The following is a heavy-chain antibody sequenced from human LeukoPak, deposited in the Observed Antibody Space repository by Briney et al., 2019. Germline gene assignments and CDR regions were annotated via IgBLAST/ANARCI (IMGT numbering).Heavy chain of an antibody. D-gene: IGHD6-13*01. J-gene: IGHJ4*02. CDR2: INPNSGGT. CDR1: GYTFTGYY. V-gene: IGHV1-2*06. Sequence: ASVKVSCKASGYTFTGYYMHWVRQAPGQGLEWMGRINPNSGGTNYAQKFQGRVTMTRDTSISTAYMELSRLRSDDTAVYYCARDLSSCYVIDYWGQGTLVTVSS. CDR3: ARDLSSCYVIDY.